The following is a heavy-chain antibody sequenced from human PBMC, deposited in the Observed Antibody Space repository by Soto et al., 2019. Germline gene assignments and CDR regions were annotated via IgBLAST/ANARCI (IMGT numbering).Heavy chain of an antibody. CDR3: ARGSLDFWSCYLAHGMDV. J-gene: IGHJ6*02. D-gene: IGHD3-3*01. Sequence: GGSLRLSCAASGFTFSSYWMHWVRQAPGKGLVWVSRINSDGSSTSYADSVKGRFTISRDNAKNTLYLQMNSLRAEDTAVYYCARGSLDFWSCYLAHGMDVWGQGTTVTVSS. CDR1: GFTFSSYW. CDR2: INSDGSST. V-gene: IGHV3-74*01.